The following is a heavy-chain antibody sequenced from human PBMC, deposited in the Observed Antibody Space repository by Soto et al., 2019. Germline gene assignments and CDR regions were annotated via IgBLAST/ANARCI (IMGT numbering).Heavy chain of an antibody. V-gene: IGHV1-3*01. CDR2: INAGNGNT. J-gene: IGHJ6*02. CDR3: ARDRVAAMRPDNYYYGMDV. Sequence: SGKVSCKASAYTFTSYAVHWVRQAPGQRLEWMGWINAGNGNTKYSQKFQGRVTITRDTSASTAYMELSSLRSEDTAVYYCARDRVAAMRPDNYYYGMDVWGQGTTVTGSS. CDR1: AYTFTSYA. D-gene: IGHD5-18*01.